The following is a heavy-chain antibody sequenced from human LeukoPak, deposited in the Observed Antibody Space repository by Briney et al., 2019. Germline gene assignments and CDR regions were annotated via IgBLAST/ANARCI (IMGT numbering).Heavy chain of an antibody. CDR3: ARLRYYYDSSGFYENWYFDL. CDR1: GGSISSSSYY. V-gene: IGHV4-39*07. Sequence: SETLSLTCTVSGGSISSSSYYWGWIRQPPGKGLEWFGSIYYSGSTYYNPSPKSRVTISVDTSKNQFSLKLSSVTAADTAVYYCARLRYYYDSSGFYENWYFDLWGRGTRVTVSS. CDR2: IYYSGST. D-gene: IGHD3-22*01. J-gene: IGHJ2*01.